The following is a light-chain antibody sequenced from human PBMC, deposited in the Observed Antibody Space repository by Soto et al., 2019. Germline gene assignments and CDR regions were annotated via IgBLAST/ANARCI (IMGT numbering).Light chain of an antibody. CDR1: QSVSTW. CDR3: QQYNSYST. V-gene: IGKV1-5*03. J-gene: IGKJ1*01. Sequence: DIHMTQTPYTLSASAGVRVTIICRASQSVSTWLAWYQQKPGKAPKLLIYKASSLESGVPSRFSGSGSGTEFTLTIRSLQPDDFATYYCQQYNSYSTFGQGTKVDIK. CDR2: KAS.